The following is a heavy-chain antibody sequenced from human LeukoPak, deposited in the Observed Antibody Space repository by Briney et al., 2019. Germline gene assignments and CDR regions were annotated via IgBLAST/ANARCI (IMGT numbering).Heavy chain of an antibody. CDR3: ATPPRYYYDSSGYPRY. CDR2: INPNSGGT. J-gene: IGHJ4*02. Sequence: EASVKVSCKASGYTFSGYSMHWVRQAPGQGLEWMGWINPNSGGTNYAQKFQGRVTMTRDTSISTAYMELSRLRSDDTAVYYCATPPRYYYDSSGYPRYWGQGTLVTVSS. D-gene: IGHD3-22*01. CDR1: GYTFSGYS. V-gene: IGHV1-2*02.